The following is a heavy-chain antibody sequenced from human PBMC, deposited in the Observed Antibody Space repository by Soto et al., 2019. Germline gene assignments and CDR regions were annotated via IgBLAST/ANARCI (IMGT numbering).Heavy chain of an antibody. V-gene: IGHV3-66*01. J-gene: IGHJ3*02. CDR1: GFTVSSNY. CDR2: IYSGGST. Sequence: PGGSLRLSCAASGFTVSSNYMSWVRQAPGKGLEWVSVIYSGGSTYYADSVKGRFTISRDNSKNTLYLQMNSLRAEDTAVYYCARDAPPLRFLEWLSHPIAFDIWGQGT. D-gene: IGHD3-3*01. CDR3: ARDAPPLRFLEWLSHPIAFDI.